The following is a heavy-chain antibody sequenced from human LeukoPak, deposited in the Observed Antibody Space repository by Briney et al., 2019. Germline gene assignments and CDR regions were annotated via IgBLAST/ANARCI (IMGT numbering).Heavy chain of an antibody. Sequence: GGSLRLSCTASGFTFSGHWIHWVRQPPGMGLVWVSRINERGTDSMYAESVKGRFTISRDNAKNTLYLQMNSLRAEDTAVYYCARGNHIVVVPAAISGDYWGQGTLVTVSS. CDR3: ARGNHIVVVPAAISGDY. CDR1: GFTFSGHW. D-gene: IGHD2-2*01. CDR2: INERGTDS. J-gene: IGHJ4*02. V-gene: IGHV3-74*03.